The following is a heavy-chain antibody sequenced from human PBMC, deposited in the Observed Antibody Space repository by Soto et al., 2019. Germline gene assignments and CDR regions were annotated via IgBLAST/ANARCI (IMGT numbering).Heavy chain of an antibody. J-gene: IGHJ5*02. V-gene: IGHV1-2*02. CDR1: GGTFSSYA. D-gene: IGHD3-10*01. CDR3: ARVIRGAYYNSPLDT. Sequence: ASVKVSCKASGGTFSSYAISWVRQAPGQGLEWMGGIIPYSGAANYAQSFQGRVTMTGDTSISTVYMEPSRLRFDDTAVYYCARVIRGAYYNSPLDTWGQGTVVTVSS. CDR2: IIPYSGAA.